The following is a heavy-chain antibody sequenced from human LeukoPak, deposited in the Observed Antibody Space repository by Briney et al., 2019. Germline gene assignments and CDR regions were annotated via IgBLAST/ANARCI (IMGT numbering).Heavy chain of an antibody. CDR3: VRDYSNFVQGD. J-gene: IGHJ4*02. CDR2: IYSGGET. V-gene: IGHV4-39*02. D-gene: IGHD4-11*01. Sequence: SETPSLTCTVSGDSICSSHYYWGWIRQSPGKGLEWIGSIYSGGETHYNPSLNSRVTIFSDTSKNRFSLNLISVTATDTAVYYCVRDYSNFVQGDWGQGTLVTVSS. CDR1: GDSICSSHYY.